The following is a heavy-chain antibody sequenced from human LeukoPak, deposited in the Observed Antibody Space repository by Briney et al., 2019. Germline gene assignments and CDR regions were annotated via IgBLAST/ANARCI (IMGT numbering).Heavy chain of an antibody. Sequence: ASVKVSCKASGYTFTSYYMHWVRQAPGQGLEWMGIISPSGGSTSYAQKFQGRVTMTRDTSTSTVYMELSSLRSEDTAVYYCARGGGGYSYGYSDDAFDIWGQGTMVTVSS. J-gene: IGHJ3*02. CDR3: ARGGGGYSYGYSDDAFDI. CDR1: GYTFTSYY. V-gene: IGHV1-46*01. CDR2: ISPSGGST. D-gene: IGHD5-18*01.